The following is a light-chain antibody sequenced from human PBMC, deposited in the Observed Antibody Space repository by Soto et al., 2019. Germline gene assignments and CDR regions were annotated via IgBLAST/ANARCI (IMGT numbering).Light chain of an antibody. CDR3: LLYYGGAHLM. V-gene: IGLV7-43*01. Sequence: QTVVTQEPSLTVSPGGTVTLTCASSTGAVTSGNYPSWFQQKPGQAPRTLIYTTDDKHSWTPARLSGSLLGGKAALTLSGVQPEDEAEYYCLLYYGGAHLMFGGGTKLTVL. CDR1: TGAVTSGNY. CDR2: TTD. J-gene: IGLJ3*02.